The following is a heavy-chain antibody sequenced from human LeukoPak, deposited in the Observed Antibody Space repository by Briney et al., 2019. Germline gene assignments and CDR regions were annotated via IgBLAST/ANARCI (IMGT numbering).Heavy chain of an antibody. V-gene: IGHV3-30-3*01. CDR3: ARDQAASRFPFDY. CDR1: GFIFSSYA. CDR2: ISSDGSNK. J-gene: IGHJ4*02. D-gene: IGHD2-15*01. Sequence: GGSLRLSCAASGFIFSSYAMHWVRQAPGKGLEWVAFISSDGSNKYYADSVKGRFTISRDNSKNTLYLQMNSLGDEDTAVYYCARDQAASRFPFDYWGQGTLVTVSS.